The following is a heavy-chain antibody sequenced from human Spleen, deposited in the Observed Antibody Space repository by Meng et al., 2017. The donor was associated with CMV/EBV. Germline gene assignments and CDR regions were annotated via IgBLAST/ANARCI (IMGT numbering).Heavy chain of an antibody. J-gene: IGHJ6*02. CDR3: ARDNLGGDYYYYGMDV. CDR1: GGTFSSYT. V-gene: IGHV1-69*04. CDR2: IIPILGIA. Sequence: SVKVSCKASGGTFSSYTISWVRQAPGQGLEWMGRIIPILGIANYAQKFQGRVTITADKSTSTAYMELSSLRSEDTAVYYCARDNLGGDYYYYGMDVWGQGTTVTVSS.